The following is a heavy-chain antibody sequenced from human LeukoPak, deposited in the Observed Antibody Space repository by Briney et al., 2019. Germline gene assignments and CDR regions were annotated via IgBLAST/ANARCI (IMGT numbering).Heavy chain of an antibody. V-gene: IGHV3-23*01. CDR1: GFTFGNYA. J-gene: IGHJ5*02. CDR3: VRCQDARHLFNWFDP. CDR2: ISGSGGST. Sequence: AGGSLRVSCGASGFTFGNYAMGWVRQAPGKGLEWVSVISGSGGSTYYTDSVQGRITISRDNSKSTVSLQMNSLRVEDTAVYYCVRCQDARHLFNWFDPWGQGTLVTVSS. D-gene: IGHD3-3*01.